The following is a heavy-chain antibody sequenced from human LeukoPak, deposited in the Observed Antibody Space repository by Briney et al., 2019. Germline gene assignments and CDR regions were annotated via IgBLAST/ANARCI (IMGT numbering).Heavy chain of an antibody. CDR2: ISSSGSTI. V-gene: IGHV3-11*04. CDR3: ARERSSYRYYMDV. Sequence: AGGSLRLSCAASGFTFSDYYMSWIRQAPGKGLEWVSYISSSGSTIYYADSVKGRFTISRDNAKNSLYLQMNSLRAEDTAVYYCARERSSYRYYMDVWGKGTTVTVSS. J-gene: IGHJ6*03. CDR1: GFTFSDYY. D-gene: IGHD6-6*01.